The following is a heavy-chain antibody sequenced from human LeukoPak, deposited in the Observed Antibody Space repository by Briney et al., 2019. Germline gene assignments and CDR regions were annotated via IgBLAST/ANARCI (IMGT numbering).Heavy chain of an antibody. J-gene: IGHJ3*02. CDR2: ISSSSSTI. D-gene: IGHD3-22*01. Sequence: GGSLRLSCVASGFTFSSYSMNWVRQAPGKGLEWVSYISSSSSTIYYADSVKGRFTISRDNAKNSLYLQMNSLRDEDTAVYYCARDPPYYYDSSGYGSAFDIWGQGTMVTVSS. CDR1: GFTFSSYS. V-gene: IGHV3-48*02. CDR3: ARDPPYYYDSSGYGSAFDI.